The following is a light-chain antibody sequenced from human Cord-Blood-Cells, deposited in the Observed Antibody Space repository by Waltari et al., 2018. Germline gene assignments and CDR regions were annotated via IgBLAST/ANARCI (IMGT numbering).Light chain of an antibody. J-gene: IGLJ3*02. CDR2: EGS. V-gene: IGLV2-23*03. CDR1: SSAVGRYTL. CDR3: CSYAGSSTFEWV. Sequence: QYALTPPASASGSPGPSITISCPGTSSAVGRYTLVSWFQQHPGKAPKLMIYEGSKRPSGVSNRFSGSKSGNTASLTISGLQAEDEADYYCCSYAGSSTFEWVFGGGTKLTVL.